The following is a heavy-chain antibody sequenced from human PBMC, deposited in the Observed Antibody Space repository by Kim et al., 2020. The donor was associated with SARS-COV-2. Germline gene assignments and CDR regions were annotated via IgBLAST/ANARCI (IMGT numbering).Heavy chain of an antibody. Sequence: GGSLRLSCAASGFTFSSYGMHWVRQAPGKGLEWVAVIWYDGSNKYYADSVRGRFTISRDNSKNTLYLQMSSLRVEDTAVYYCARTPVSGGGYNNWFDPWGQGTLVTVSS. D-gene: IGHD3-22*01. CDR1: GFTFSSYG. CDR3: ARTPVSGGGYNNWFDP. CDR2: IWYDGSNK. V-gene: IGHV3-33*01. J-gene: IGHJ5*02.